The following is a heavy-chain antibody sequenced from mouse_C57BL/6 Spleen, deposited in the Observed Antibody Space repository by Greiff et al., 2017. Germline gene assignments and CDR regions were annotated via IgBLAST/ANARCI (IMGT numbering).Heavy chain of an antibody. J-gene: IGHJ1*03. V-gene: IGHV1-72*01. CDR2: IDPNSGGT. Sequence: QVQLQQPGAELVKPGASVKLSCKASGYTFTSYWMHWVKQRPGRGLEWIGRIDPNSGGTKYNEKFKSKATLTVDKPSSPAYMQLSSLTSEDSSVYYCARLGFDYWYFDVWGTGTTVTVSS. CDR1: GYTFTSYW. D-gene: IGHD3-2*02. CDR3: ARLGFDYWYFDV.